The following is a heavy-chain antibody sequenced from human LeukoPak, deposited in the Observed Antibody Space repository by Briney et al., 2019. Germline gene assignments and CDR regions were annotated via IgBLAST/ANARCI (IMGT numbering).Heavy chain of an antibody. V-gene: IGHV3-30*02. CDR2: IRYDGSNK. Sequence: GGSLRLSCAASGFTFSSYGMHWVRQAPGKGLEWVAFIRYDGSNKYYADSVKGRFTISRDNSKNTLYLQMNSLRAEDTAVYYSLRGSGYYSTFDYWGQGTLVTVSS. CDR3: LRGSGYYSTFDY. D-gene: IGHD3-22*01. J-gene: IGHJ4*02. CDR1: GFTFSSYG.